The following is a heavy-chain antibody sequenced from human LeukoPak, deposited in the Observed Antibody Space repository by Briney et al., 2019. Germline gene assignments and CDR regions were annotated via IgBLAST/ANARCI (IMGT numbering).Heavy chain of an antibody. CDR3: ARSNYYDSSSYWDY. D-gene: IGHD3-22*01. CDR2: IYTSGST. V-gene: IGHV4-61*02. Sequence: SSETLSLTCTVSGASISSGSYFWSWIRQPAGKGLEWIGRIYTSGSTNYNPSLKSRVTILVDAAKNQFSLKLSSVTAADTAVYYCARSNYYDSSSYWDYWGRGSLVTVSS. J-gene: IGHJ4*02. CDR1: GASISSGSYF.